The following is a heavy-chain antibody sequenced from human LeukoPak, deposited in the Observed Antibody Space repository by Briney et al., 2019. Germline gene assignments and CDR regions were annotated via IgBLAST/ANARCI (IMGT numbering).Heavy chain of an antibody. CDR2: MKPKTRNT. Sequence: ASVKVSCKASGYTFTSYDINWVRQAPGQGLEWMGWMKPKTRNTGYAQKFQGRVTITTYTAISTAYMELGSLRSEDTAVYYCAKSRSGYNYGSVESKYSHYMEVWGKGTTVTVSS. J-gene: IGHJ6*03. D-gene: IGHD5-18*01. CDR1: GYTFTSYD. V-gene: IGHV1-8*01. CDR3: AKSRSGYNYGSVESKYSHYMEV.